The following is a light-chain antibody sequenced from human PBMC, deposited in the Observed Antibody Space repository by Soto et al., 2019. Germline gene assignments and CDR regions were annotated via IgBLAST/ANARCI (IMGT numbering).Light chain of an antibody. Sequence: QSVLTQPPSVSGAPGQRVTISCNGSSSNIGADYHVHWYQSLPGTAPKLLIYGNNNRPSGVPDRFSGSKSGTSASLAITGLQAEDEADYYCQSYDSSLSAGVVFGGGTKLTVL. V-gene: IGLV1-40*01. J-gene: IGLJ2*01. CDR2: GNN. CDR1: SSNIGADYH. CDR3: QSYDSSLSAGVV.